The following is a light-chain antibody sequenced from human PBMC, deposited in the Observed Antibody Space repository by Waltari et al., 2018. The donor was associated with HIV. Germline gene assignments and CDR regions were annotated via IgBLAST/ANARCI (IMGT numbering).Light chain of an antibody. CDR1: SSDIGGYKY. J-gene: IGLJ3*02. CDR3: SSSTSSRSCV. V-gene: IGLV2-14*01. CDR2: EVS. Sequence: QSALTQPASVSGSPGQSVTISCTGTSSDIGGYKYVSWYQQQPGKAPKLMISEVSNRPSVVSSRFSGSKSGTPASLTLSALQAADYAYYSCSSSTSSRSCVFGGLTILTVL.